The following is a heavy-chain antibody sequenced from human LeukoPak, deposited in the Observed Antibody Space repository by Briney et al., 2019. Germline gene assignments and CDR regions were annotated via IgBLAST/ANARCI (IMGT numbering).Heavy chain of an antibody. J-gene: IGHJ4*02. V-gene: IGHV4-59*01. CDR1: GGSISSFY. CDR2: IHYSGST. D-gene: IGHD3-16*01. Sequence: SETLSLTCAVSGGSISSFYWNWIRQPPGKGLEWIGYIHYSGSTNYNPSLKSRVTISLDMSKNQFSLKLSSVTATDTAVYYCARDWGEAHFDYWGQGTLVTVSS. CDR3: ARDWGEAHFDY.